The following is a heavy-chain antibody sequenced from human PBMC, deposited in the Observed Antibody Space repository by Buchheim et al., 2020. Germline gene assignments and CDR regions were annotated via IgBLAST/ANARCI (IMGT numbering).Heavy chain of an antibody. V-gene: IGHV3-74*03. D-gene: IGHD2-15*01. CDR1: GFTFGRYW. CDR3: SKDMSGAEDS. Sequence: EVQVVESGGGLVQPGGSLRLSCAASGFTFGRYWMHWVRQAPGGALVWVSRINEDGSQTTYTDSVKGRFTISRDNAKNTLYLQMNSLTAEDTAVYYCSKDMSGAEDSWGQGTL. J-gene: IGHJ4*02. CDR2: INEDGSQT.